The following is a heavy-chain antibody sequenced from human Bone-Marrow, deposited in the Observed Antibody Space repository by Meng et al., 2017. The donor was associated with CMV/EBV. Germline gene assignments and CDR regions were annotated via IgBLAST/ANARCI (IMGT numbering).Heavy chain of an antibody. CDR1: GFTFSSYA. CDR2: ISYDGSNK. V-gene: IGHV3-30-3*01. CDR3: ARETYCSSTSCYIRSPYTIYYYGMDV. Sequence: GGSLRLSCGASGFTFSSYAMHWVRQAPGKGLEWVAVISYDGSNKYYADSVKGRFTISRDNSKNTLYLQMNSLRAEDTAVYYCARETYCSSTSCYIRSPYTIYYYGMDVWGQGTTVTVSS. D-gene: IGHD2-2*02. J-gene: IGHJ6*02.